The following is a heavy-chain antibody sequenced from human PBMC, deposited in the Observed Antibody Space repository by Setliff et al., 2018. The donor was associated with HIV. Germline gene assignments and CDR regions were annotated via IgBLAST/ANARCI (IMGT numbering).Heavy chain of an antibody. J-gene: IGHJ6*02. D-gene: IGHD6-13*01. Sequence: GGSLRLSCAASGFTFHDFSMHWVRQAPGKGLEWVSLINKDGHHTLYADSVRGRFTISRDNRKDSLYLQMNSLSTEGTALYYCAKEHWGSNWSGLGVWGQGTTVTVSS. V-gene: IGHV3-43*01. CDR3: AKEHWGSNWSGLGV. CDR2: INKDGHHT. CDR1: GFTFHDFS.